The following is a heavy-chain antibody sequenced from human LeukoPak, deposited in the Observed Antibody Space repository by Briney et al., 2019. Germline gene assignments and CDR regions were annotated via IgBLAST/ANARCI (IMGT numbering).Heavy chain of an antibody. CDR2: ISSSGTTI. V-gene: IGHV3-11*01. Sequence: GGSLRLSCAASGFTFSDYYMSWIRQAPGNGLEWVSYISSSGTTIYYADSVKGRFTISRDNAKNSLYLQMNSLRAENTAVYYCARRTVTRDWYFDLWGHGTLVTVSS. CDR1: GFTFSDYY. J-gene: IGHJ2*01. CDR3: ARRTVTRDWYFDL. D-gene: IGHD4-17*01.